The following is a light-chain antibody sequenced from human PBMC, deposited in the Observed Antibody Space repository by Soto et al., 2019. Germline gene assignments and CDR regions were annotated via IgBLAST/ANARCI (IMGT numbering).Light chain of an antibody. CDR3: QQYGSSPSLT. CDR2: VAS. V-gene: IGKV1-33*01. J-gene: IGKJ4*01. Sequence: EMEVSQSGKSLDVCVGDTVNITCQVTLDIDNYFIWYQQQPGNAPKLLLFVASTLETWVPSRFSCSGSGTDFTLTISSLEPADFAVYYCQQYGSSPSLTFGGGTKVDNK. CDR1: LDIDNY.